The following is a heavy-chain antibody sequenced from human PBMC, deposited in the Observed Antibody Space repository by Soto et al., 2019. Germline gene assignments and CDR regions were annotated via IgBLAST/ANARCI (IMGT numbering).Heavy chain of an antibody. CDR2: IYYSGST. D-gene: IGHD3-22*01. Sequence: QVQLQESGPGLVKPSQTLSLTCTVSGGSISSGGYYWSWIRQHPGKGLEWIRYIYYSGSTYYNPSLKSRVTISVDTSKNQFSLKLSSVTAADTAVYYCARVEDSSGYYFFDYWGQGTLVTVSS. CDR1: GGSISSGGYY. CDR3: ARVEDSSGYYFFDY. J-gene: IGHJ4*02. V-gene: IGHV4-31*03.